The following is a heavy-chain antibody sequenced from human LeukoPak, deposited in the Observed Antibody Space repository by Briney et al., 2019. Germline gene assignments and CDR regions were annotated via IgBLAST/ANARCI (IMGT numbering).Heavy chain of an antibody. CDR3: ARQSGAYDAFDI. CDR1: GGSISSGDYY. CDR2: IYYSGST. Sequence: SQTLSLTCTVSGGSISSGDYYWSWIRQPPGTGLEWIGYIYYSGSTYYNPSLKSRVTISVDTSKNQFSLKLSSVTAADTAVYYCARQSGAYDAFDIWGQGTMVTVSS. J-gene: IGHJ3*02. V-gene: IGHV4-30-4*08. D-gene: IGHD1-26*01.